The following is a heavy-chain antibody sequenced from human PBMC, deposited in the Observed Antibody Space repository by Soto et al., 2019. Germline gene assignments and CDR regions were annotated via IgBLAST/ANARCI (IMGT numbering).Heavy chain of an antibody. CDR1: GYSFTSYW. J-gene: IGHJ6*02. V-gene: IGHV5-10-1*01. Sequence: GESLKISCKGSGYSFTSYWISGVRQMPGKGLEWMGRIDPSDSYTNYSPSFQGHVTISADKSISTAYLQWSSLKASDPAMYYCASSPRGYCSSTSCRELGNYYGMDVWGQGTTVTVS. CDR2: IDPSDSYT. D-gene: IGHD2-2*01. CDR3: ASSPRGYCSSTSCRELGNYYGMDV.